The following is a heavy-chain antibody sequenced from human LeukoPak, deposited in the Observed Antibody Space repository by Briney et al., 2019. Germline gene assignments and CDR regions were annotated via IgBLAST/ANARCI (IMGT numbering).Heavy chain of an antibody. CDR3: ARDYYDSSGYYGGYYFDY. Sequence: GGSLRLSCAASGFTFSSYGMSWVRQAPGKGLEGVANIKQDGSEKYYVDSVKGRFTISRDNAKNSLYLQMNSLRAEDTAVYYCARDYYDSSGYYGGYYFDYWGQGTLVTVSS. CDR2: IKQDGSEK. D-gene: IGHD3-22*01. CDR1: GFTFSSYG. J-gene: IGHJ4*02. V-gene: IGHV3-7*01.